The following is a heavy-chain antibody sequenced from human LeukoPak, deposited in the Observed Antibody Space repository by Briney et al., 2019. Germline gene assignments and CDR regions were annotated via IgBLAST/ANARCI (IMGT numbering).Heavy chain of an antibody. D-gene: IGHD2-2*01. V-gene: IGHV4-30-4*08. J-gene: IGHJ3*02. Sequence: SETLSLTCTVSGGSISSGDYYWSWIRQPPGKGLEWIGYIYYSGSTYCNPSLKSRVTISVDTSKNQFSLKLSSVTAADTAVYYCARVCSSTSCYRDAFDIWGQGTMVTVSS. CDR3: ARVCSSTSCYRDAFDI. CDR1: GGSISSGDYY. CDR2: IYYSGST.